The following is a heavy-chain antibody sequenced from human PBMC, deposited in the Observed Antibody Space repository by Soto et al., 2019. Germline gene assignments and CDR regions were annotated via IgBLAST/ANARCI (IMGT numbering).Heavy chain of an antibody. D-gene: IGHD3-22*01. J-gene: IGHJ6*02. Sequence: ASVKVSCKASGYSLTGHYMHWVRQVSGKRLEYLGWLKSDNGGAYYAPKFRGRVTFTRDTSTTTAYMEVSELRSEDTAVYYCARDGRDYYDSSGYQYYYYGMDVWGQGTTVTVSS. CDR2: LKSDNGGA. CDR3: ARDGRDYYDSSGYQYYYYGMDV. V-gene: IGHV1-2*02. CDR1: GYSLTGHY.